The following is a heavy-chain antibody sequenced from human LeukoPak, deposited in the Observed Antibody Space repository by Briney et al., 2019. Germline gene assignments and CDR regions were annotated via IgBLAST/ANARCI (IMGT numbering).Heavy chain of an antibody. Sequence: PGGSLRLSCAASAFSFSRYTITSDRQTPGEGLEWVSSISASTTYTFYADSLKDRFITSRHNDQNTLYLQMNSLRAEDTAIYYGVRDLLISPGSFDHWGQGVPVTVSS. V-gene: IGHV3-21*01. D-gene: IGHD3-10*01. CDR1: AFSFSRYT. J-gene: IGHJ4*02. CDR2: ISASTTYT. CDR3: VRDLLISPGSFDH.